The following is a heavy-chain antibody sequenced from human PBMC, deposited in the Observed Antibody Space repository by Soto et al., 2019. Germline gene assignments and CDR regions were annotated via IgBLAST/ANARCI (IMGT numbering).Heavy chain of an antibody. J-gene: IGHJ4*02. CDR3: ARGCSGGTNCFYFDF. CDR2: ISNDGSRK. Sequence: QVQLVESGGGVVQPGRSLRLSCAASGFTFGDFGIHWVRQAPGKGLEWVADISNDGSRKYYAGSVQGRFTISRDNSKNTVYLQMDSLRTEHTAVYFCARGCSGGTNCFYFDFWGQGILVTVSS. D-gene: IGHD1-26*01. CDR1: GFTFGDFG. V-gene: IGHV3-30*03.